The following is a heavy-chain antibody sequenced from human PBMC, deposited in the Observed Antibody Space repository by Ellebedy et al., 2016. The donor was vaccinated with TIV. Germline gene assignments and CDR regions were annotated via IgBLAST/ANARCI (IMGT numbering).Heavy chain of an antibody. CDR2: INPNSGGT. CDR1: GYTFTGYY. D-gene: IGHD5-18*01. V-gene: IGHV1-2*02. J-gene: IGHJ6*02. CDR3: ARDRVGYSYGSYYYYGMDV. Sequence: ASVKVSCKASGYTFTGYYMHWVRQAPGQGLEWMGWINPNSGGTNYAQKFQGRVTMTRDTSIRTAYMGLGRLRSNDTAVYYCARDRVGYSYGSYYYYGMDVWGQGTTVTVSS.